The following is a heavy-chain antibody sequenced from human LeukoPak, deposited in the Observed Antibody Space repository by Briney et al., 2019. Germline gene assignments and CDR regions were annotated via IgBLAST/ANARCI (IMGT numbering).Heavy chain of an antibody. Sequence: ASVKVSCKASGYTFTGYYMHWVRQAPGQGLEWMGWIKPNSGGANYAQKFQGRVTMTRDTSINTAYMELSRLRSDDSAIYYCARGGKSELGTCDFWGQGTLVTVSS. J-gene: IGHJ4*02. CDR2: IKPNSGGA. CDR1: GYTFTGYY. V-gene: IGHV1-2*02. CDR3: ARGGKSELGTCDF. D-gene: IGHD7-27*01.